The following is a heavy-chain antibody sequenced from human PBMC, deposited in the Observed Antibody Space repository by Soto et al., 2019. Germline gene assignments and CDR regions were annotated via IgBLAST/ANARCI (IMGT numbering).Heavy chain of an antibody. CDR3: ARTRSFTLGFYYDGMDV. Sequence: GESLKISCQGSGYSFASYWIGWVRQMPGKDLEWMGIICPGDSDTRYSPSFQGQVTISADKSLRTAYLQWTSLKASDTALYYCARTRSFTLGFYYDGMDVWGQGTTVTVPS. D-gene: IGHD6-6*01. CDR1: GYSFASYW. J-gene: IGHJ6*02. V-gene: IGHV5-51*01. CDR2: ICPGDSDT.